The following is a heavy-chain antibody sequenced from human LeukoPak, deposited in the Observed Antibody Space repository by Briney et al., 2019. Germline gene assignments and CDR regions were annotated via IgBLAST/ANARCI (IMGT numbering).Heavy chain of an antibody. CDR3: ARGNPYYDFWSVTALHYYYGMDV. CDR2: INHSGST. J-gene: IGHJ6*02. D-gene: IGHD3-3*01. CDR1: GGSFSGYY. V-gene: IGHV4-34*01. Sequence: PSETLSLTCAVYGGSFSGYYWSWIRQPPGKGLEWIGEINHSGSTNYNPSLKSRVTISVDTSKNQFSLKLSSVTAADTAVYYCARGNPYYDFWSVTALHYYYGMDVWGQGTTVTVSS.